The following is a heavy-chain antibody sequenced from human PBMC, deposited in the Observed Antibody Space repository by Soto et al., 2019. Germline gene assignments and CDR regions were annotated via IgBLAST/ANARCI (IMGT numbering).Heavy chain of an antibody. Sequence: EVQLMESGGGLVQPGGSLRLSCAGSGFTLSMSAVSWVRQAPGKGLEWDSYISDSGDRTYYADSVKGRFTISRDRSKNTVSLQMNTLRAEDTALYYCAKDRGIIVKAGDAFDVWGQGTMVTVSS. J-gene: IGHJ3*01. V-gene: IGHV3-23*01. CDR1: GFTLSMSA. CDR2: ISDSGDRT. D-gene: IGHD3-16*02. CDR3: AKDRGIIVKAGDAFDV.